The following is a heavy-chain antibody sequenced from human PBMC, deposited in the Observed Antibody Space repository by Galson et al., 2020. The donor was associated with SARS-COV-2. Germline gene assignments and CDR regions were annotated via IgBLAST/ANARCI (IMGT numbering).Heavy chain of an antibody. V-gene: IGHV3-30-3*01. J-gene: IGHJ4*02. D-gene: IGHD3-3*01. CDR2: ISYDGSNK. Sequence: GGSLRLSCAASGFTFSSYAMHWVRQAPGKGLEWVAVISYDGSNKYYADSVKGRFTISRDNSKNTLYLQMNSLRAEDTAVYYCARGRQSGITIFGVAYQGSYDYWGQGTLVTVSS. CDR3: ARGRQSGITIFGVAYQGSYDY. CDR1: GFTFSSYA.